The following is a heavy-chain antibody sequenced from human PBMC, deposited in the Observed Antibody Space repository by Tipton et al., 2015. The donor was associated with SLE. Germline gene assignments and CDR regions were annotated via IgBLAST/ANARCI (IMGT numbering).Heavy chain of an antibody. V-gene: IGHV4-39*01. D-gene: IGHD3-10*01. CDR3: AGFWESGLQ. J-gene: IGHJ4*02. Sequence: TLSLTCTISGGSFNSNTDYGGWIRQPPGKGLEWIASIYYSGRSYYNPSLKSRVTISVDTSKNQFSLKLTSVTAADTAVYYCAGFWESGLQWGQGTLVTVSS. CDR1: GGSFNSNTDY. CDR2: IYYSGRS.